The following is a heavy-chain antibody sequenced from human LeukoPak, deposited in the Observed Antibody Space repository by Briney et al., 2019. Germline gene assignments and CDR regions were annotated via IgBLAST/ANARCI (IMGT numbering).Heavy chain of an antibody. D-gene: IGHD7-27*01. CDR3: ARARPDWGTYNWFDP. V-gene: IGHV4-61*01. CDR2: IYYSGST. Sequence: KPSETLSLTCTVSGGSVSSGSYYWSWIRQPPGKGLEWIGYIYYSGSTNYNPSLKSRVTISVDTSKNQFSLKLSSVTAADTAVYYCARARPDWGTYNWFDPWGQGTLVTVSS. J-gene: IGHJ5*02. CDR1: GGSVSSGSYY.